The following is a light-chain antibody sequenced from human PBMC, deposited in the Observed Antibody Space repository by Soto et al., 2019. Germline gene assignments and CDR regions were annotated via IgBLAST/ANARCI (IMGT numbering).Light chain of an antibody. CDR2: TVS. CDR1: QSLLDSDDGNTY. Sequence: DIVMTQTPLSLTVTPGEPASISCRSSQSLLDSDDGNTYLDWYLQKPGQSPQLLIYTVSYRASGVPDRFSGSGSGNEFTLKISRVEAEDVGVYYCMQRIEFPLTFGGGTKVEI. J-gene: IGKJ4*01. CDR3: MQRIEFPLT. V-gene: IGKV2-40*01.